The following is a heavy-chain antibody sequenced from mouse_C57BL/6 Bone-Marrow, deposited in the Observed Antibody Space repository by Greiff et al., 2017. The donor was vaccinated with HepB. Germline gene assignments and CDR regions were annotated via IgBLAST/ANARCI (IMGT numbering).Heavy chain of an antibody. J-gene: IGHJ3*01. CDR3: ASRGDVAY. V-gene: IGHV1-18*01. CDR2: INPNNGGT. CDR1: GYTFTDYN. D-gene: IGHD3-3*01. Sequence: VQLQQSGPELVKPGASVKIPCKASGYTFTDYNMDWVKQSHGKSLEWIGDINPNNGGTIYNQKFKGKATLTVDKSSSTAYMELRSLTSEDTAVYYCASRGDVAYWGQGTLVTVAA.